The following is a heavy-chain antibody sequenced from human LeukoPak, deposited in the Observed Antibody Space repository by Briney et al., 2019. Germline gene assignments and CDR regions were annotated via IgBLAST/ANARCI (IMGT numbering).Heavy chain of an antibody. Sequence: SETLSLTCTVSGGSLSSGDYYWSWIRQPPGKGLEWIGYIYYSGSTYYNPSLKSRVTISVDTSKNQFSLKLSSVTAADTAVYYCARESIAARFIDYWGQGTLVTVSS. CDR2: IYYSGST. D-gene: IGHD6-13*01. J-gene: IGHJ4*02. CDR1: GGSLSSGDYY. CDR3: ARESIAARFIDY. V-gene: IGHV4-30-4*08.